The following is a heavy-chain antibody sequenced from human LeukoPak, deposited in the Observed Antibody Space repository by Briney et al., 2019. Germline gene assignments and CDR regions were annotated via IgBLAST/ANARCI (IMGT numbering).Heavy chain of an antibody. Sequence: PSETLSLTCTVSVGSISSYYWSWIRQSAGKGLEWIGRISSSGSANYNPSLKSRVSMSIETSKNQSSLKMTSLTAADTAVYYCARDAHGSGAWDWFDPWGQGTLVTVSS. CDR1: VGSISSYY. J-gene: IGHJ5*02. CDR3: ARDAHGSGAWDWFDP. V-gene: IGHV4-4*07. CDR2: ISSSGSA. D-gene: IGHD3-10*01.